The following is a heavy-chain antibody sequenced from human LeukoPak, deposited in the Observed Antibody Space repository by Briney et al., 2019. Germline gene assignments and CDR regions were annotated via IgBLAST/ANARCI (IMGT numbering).Heavy chain of an antibody. CDR2: INHSGST. J-gene: IGHJ4*02. Sequence: PSETLSLTCAVYGGSFSGYYWSWIRQPPGKGLEWIGEINHSGSTNYNPSLKSRVTISVDTSKNQFSLKLSSVTAADTAVYYCASRETVDTAMVGPIDYWGQGTLVTVSS. V-gene: IGHV4-34*01. CDR3: ASRETVDTAMVGPIDY. D-gene: IGHD5-18*01. CDR1: GGSFSGYY.